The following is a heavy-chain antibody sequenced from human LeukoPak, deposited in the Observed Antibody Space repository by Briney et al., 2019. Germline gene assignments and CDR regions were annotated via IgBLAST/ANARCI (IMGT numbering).Heavy chain of an antibody. J-gene: IGHJ1*01. D-gene: IGHD2-8*01. CDR3: ARDWVMADPAEYFQH. Sequence: PGGSLRLSCAASGFTFSSYGMHWVRQAPGKGLEWVAVISYDGSNKYYADSVKGRFTISRDNSKNTLYLQMNSLGAEDTAVYYCARDWVMADPAEYFQHWGQGTLVTVSS. V-gene: IGHV3-30*03. CDR1: GFTFSSYG. CDR2: ISYDGSNK.